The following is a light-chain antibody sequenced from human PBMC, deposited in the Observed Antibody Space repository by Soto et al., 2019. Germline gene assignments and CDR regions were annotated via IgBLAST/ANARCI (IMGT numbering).Light chain of an antibody. Sequence: DIVMTQSPLSLPVTPGEPASISCRYSQSLLHSNGYNYVDWYLQKPGQSPQLLIYLGSNRASGVPDRFSGSGSGTDFTLKISRVEAEDVGVYYCMQALQTPWTFGQGTKVEIK. CDR1: QSLLHSNGYNY. V-gene: IGKV2-28*01. J-gene: IGKJ1*01. CDR2: LGS. CDR3: MQALQTPWT.